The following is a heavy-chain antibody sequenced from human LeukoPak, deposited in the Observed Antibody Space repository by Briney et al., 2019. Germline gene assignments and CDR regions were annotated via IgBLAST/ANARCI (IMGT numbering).Heavy chain of an antibody. Sequence: PSETLSLTCDVYGGSFSGYYWSWIHQPPGKGLEWIGEINHSGSTNYNPSLKSRVTISVDTSKNQFSLKLSSVTAADTAVYYCARVVYYGSGSYYNPIHYGMDVWGQGTTVTVSS. V-gene: IGHV4-34*01. CDR2: INHSGST. J-gene: IGHJ6*02. D-gene: IGHD3-10*01. CDR1: GGSFSGYY. CDR3: ARVVYYGSGSYYNPIHYGMDV.